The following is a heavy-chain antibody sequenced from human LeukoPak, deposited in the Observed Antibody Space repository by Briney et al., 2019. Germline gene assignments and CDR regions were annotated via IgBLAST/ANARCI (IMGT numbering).Heavy chain of an antibody. CDR1: GFTFSNGW. D-gene: IGHD2-15*01. CDR3: TTQATLVVPPFDY. Sequence: PGGSLRLSCAASGFTFSNGWTSWVRHSPGKGLEWVGRIKSKTDGGTTDYAAPVKGRFTISRDDSKNTLYLQMDSLKTEDTAVYYCTTQATLVVPPFDYWGQGTLVTVSS. CDR2: IKSKTDGGTT. J-gene: IGHJ4*02. V-gene: IGHV3-15*01.